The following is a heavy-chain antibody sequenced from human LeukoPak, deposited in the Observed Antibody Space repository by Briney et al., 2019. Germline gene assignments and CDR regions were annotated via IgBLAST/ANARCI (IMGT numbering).Heavy chain of an antibody. J-gene: IGHJ4*02. V-gene: IGHV4-39*01. CDR3: ASLRYDSVWGSYSLYYFDY. D-gene: IGHD3-16*01. CDR2: IYYSGST. CDR1: GGSISSSSYY. Sequence: SETLSLTCTVSGGSISSSSYYWGWIRQPPGKGLEWIGSIYYSGSTYYNPSLKSRVTISVDTSKNQFSLKLSSVTAADTAVYYCASLRYDSVWGSYSLYYFDYWGQGTLVTVSS.